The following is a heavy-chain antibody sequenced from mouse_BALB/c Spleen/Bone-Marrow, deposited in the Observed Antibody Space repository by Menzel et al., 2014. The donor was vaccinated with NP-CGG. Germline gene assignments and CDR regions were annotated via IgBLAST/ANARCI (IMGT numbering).Heavy chain of an antibody. CDR3: ARELVRGMDY. V-gene: IGHV1-54*01. Sequence: QVQLQQSGAELVRPGTSVKVSCKASGYAFTNYWIEWIKQGPGQGLEWIGVINPGSGGINYSEKFKGKATLTADKSSSTAYMQLSSLTSDDSAVYFCARELVRGMDYWGQGTSVTVSS. CDR2: INPGSGGI. J-gene: IGHJ4*01. CDR1: GYAFTNYW. D-gene: IGHD1-1*01.